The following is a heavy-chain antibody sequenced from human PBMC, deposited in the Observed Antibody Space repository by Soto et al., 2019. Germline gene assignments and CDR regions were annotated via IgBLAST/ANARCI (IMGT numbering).Heavy chain of an antibody. D-gene: IGHD2-21*01. CDR2: MNPNTGHT. Sequence: QVQLVQSGAEVKKPGASVKISCKPSGYTFTTYDINWVRQAPGHGLEWVGKMNPNTGHTTYAQQFQGRVAMTMSTSISTAYMEFSSLTSGDTVVYYCARGTFHAFDFWGQGTMVTVSS. V-gene: IGHV1-8*01. CDR1: GYTFTTYD. CDR3: ARGTFHAFDF. J-gene: IGHJ3*01.